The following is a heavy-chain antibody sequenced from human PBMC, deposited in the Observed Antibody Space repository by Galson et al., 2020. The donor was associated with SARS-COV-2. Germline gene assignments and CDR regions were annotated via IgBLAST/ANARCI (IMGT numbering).Heavy chain of an antibody. V-gene: IGHV3-30-3*01. CDR2: ISYDGSNK. J-gene: IGHJ4*02. CDR3: AREVEQQLEWGCDY. Sequence: GGSLRLSCAASGFTFSTYVMHWVRQAPGKGLEWVAVISYDGSNKYYADSVKGRFTISRDNSKNTLYLQMNSLRAEDTAVYYCAREVEQQLEWGCDYWGQGTLVTVSS. D-gene: IGHD6-13*01. CDR1: GFTFSTYV.